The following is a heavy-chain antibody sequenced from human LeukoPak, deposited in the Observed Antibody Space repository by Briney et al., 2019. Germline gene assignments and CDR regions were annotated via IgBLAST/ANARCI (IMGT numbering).Heavy chain of an antibody. CDR2: FDPEDGET. CDR3: ARQIAAAGTVDY. V-gene: IGHV1-24*01. D-gene: IGHD6-13*01. Sequence: ASVKVSCKVSGYTLTELSMHWVRQAPGKGLEWMGGFDPEDGETIYAQKFQGRVTMTTDTSTSTAYMELRSLRSDDTAVYYCARQIAAAGTVDYWGQGTLVTVSS. J-gene: IGHJ4*02. CDR1: GYTLTELS.